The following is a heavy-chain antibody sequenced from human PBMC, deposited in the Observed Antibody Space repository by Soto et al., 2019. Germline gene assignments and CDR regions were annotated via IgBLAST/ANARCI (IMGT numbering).Heavy chain of an antibody. CDR1: GYTFTSYD. D-gene: IGHD7-27*01. J-gene: IGHJ4*02. CDR2: MSPNSGNT. Sequence: ASVKVSCKDSGYTFTSYDINWVRQATGQGLEWVGWMSPNSGNTGYAQKFQGRVTMTRTTSASTAYMELTSLRSDDTAVYYCARGPPNWGFDYWGQGTLVTVSS. V-gene: IGHV1-8*01. CDR3: ARGPPNWGFDY.